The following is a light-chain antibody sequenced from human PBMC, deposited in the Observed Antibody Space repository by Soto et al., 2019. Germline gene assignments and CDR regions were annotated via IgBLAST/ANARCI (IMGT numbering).Light chain of an antibody. CDR2: DAS. CDR1: QSVSDW. J-gene: IGKJ4*02. V-gene: IGKV1-5*01. CDR3: QQYNSGVST. Sequence: DIQLTQSPSFLSASVGDRVTLTCRASQSVSDWLAWYQQKPGKAPKLLIYDASTLETGVPSRFRGSGSETEFTLTITSLQPDDFATYYCQQYNSGVSTFGTGNKVDI.